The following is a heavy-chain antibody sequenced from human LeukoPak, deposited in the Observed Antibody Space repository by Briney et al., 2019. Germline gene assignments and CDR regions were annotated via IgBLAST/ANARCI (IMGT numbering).Heavy chain of an antibody. Sequence: SETLSLTCAVYGGSFSGYYWSWIRQPPGKGLEWIGEINHSGSTNYNPSLKSRVTISVDTSKNQFSLKLSSVTAADTAVYYSARDNPTSNYGVGTWGWFDPWGQGTLVTVSS. J-gene: IGHJ5*02. D-gene: IGHD4-11*01. CDR1: GGSFSGYY. CDR3: ARDNPTSNYGVGTWGWFDP. CDR2: INHSGST. V-gene: IGHV4-34*01.